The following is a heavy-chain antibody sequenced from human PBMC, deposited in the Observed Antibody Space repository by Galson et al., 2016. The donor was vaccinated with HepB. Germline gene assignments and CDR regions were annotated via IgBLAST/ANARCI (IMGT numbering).Heavy chain of an antibody. CDR2: ISWNGDDK. V-gene: IGHV3-9*01. CDR1: GFTFDDYV. D-gene: IGHD4-17*01. J-gene: IGHJ4*02. CDR3: VKAPNDYGFYYFDY. Sequence: SLRLSCAASGFTFDDYVMHWVRQAPGKGLEWVSGISWNGDDKGYADSVKGRFTISRDNAETTLYLQMNSLRPEDTALYYCVKAPNDYGFYYFDYWGQGTLVTVSS.